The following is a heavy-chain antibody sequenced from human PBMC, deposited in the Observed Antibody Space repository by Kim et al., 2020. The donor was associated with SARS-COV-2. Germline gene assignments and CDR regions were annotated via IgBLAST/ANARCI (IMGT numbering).Heavy chain of an antibody. V-gene: IGHV7-4-1*02. J-gene: IGHJ5*02. CDR1: GYTFTSYA. Sequence: ASVKVSCKASGYTFTSYAMNWVRQAPGQGLEWMGWINTNTGNPTYAQGFTRRFVFSLDTSVSTAYLQISSLKAEDTAVYYCASSPGAMVTSWFDPWGQGTLVTVSS. CDR2: INTNTGNP. D-gene: IGHD5-18*01. CDR3: ASSPGAMVTSWFDP.